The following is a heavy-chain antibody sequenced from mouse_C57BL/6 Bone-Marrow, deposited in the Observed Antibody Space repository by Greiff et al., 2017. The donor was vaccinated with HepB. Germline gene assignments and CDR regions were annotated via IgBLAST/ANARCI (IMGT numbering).Heavy chain of an antibody. J-gene: IGHJ3*01. V-gene: IGHV1-81*01. Sequence: ESGAELARPGASVKLSCKASGYTFTSYGISWVKQRTGQGLEWIGEIYPRSGNTYYNEKFKGKATLTADKSSSTAYMELRSLTSEDSAVYFCARSDYGSSYVAYWGQGTLVTVSA. CDR3: ARSDYGSSYVAY. CDR2: IYPRSGNT. D-gene: IGHD1-1*01. CDR1: GYTFTSYG.